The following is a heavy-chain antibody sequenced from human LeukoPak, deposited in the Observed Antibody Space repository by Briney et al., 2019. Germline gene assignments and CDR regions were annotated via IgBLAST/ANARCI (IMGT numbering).Heavy chain of an antibody. CDR1: GGSISRSSSY. Sequence: SETLSLTCTVSGGSISRSSSYWGWIRQPPGNGLEWIGSIYYSGNTYYNPSLKSRVNISVDMSKNQVSLKVSSVTAADTAVYYCARRRTVSTTGRFDPWGQGILVTVSS. CDR3: ARRRTVSTTGRFDP. CDR2: IYYSGNT. V-gene: IGHV4-39*01. D-gene: IGHD5/OR15-5a*01. J-gene: IGHJ5*02.